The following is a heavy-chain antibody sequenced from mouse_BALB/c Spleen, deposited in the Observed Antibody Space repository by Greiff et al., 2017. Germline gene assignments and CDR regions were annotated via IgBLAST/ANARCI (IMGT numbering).Heavy chain of an antibody. V-gene: IGHV2-9*02. CDR2: IWAGGST. Sequence: VKLMESGPGLVAPSQSLSITCTVSGFSLTSYGVHWVRQPPGKGLEWLGVIWAGGSTNYNSALMSRLSISKDNSKSQVFLKMNSLQTDDTAMYYCARDDDYDADYWGQGTTLTVSS. CDR1: GFSLTSYG. J-gene: IGHJ2*01. CDR3: ARDDDYDADY. D-gene: IGHD2-4*01.